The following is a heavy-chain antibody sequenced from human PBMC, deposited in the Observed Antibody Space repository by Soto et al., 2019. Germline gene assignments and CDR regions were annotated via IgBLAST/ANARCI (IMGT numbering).Heavy chain of an antibody. D-gene: IGHD6-13*01. Sequence: GESLKISCTGSGYSFSNHWIGLVRQMPGKGLEWVGIIYPGDSATRYSPSFQGQVTISAANSINTAYLQMDSLRVEDTATYYCVKGSSMWYRKIDYWGQGTPVTVSS. CDR2: IYPGDSAT. V-gene: IGHV5-51*01. CDR3: VKGSSMWYRKIDY. CDR1: GYSFSNHW. J-gene: IGHJ4*02.